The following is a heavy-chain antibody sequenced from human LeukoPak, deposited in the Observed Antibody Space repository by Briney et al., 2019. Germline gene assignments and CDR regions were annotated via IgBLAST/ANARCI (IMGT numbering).Heavy chain of an antibody. V-gene: IGHV1-46*01. CDR2: INPSGGST. CDR1: GYTFTSYY. D-gene: IGHD5-18*01. CDR3: ARDRVGDSYGYYYGMDV. Sequence: ASVKVSCKASGYTFTSYYMHCVRQAPGQGPEWMGIINPSGGSTRYAQKLQGRVTMTTDTSTSTVYMELSSLRSEDTAVYYCARDRVGDSYGYYYGMDVWGQGTTVTVSS. J-gene: IGHJ6*02.